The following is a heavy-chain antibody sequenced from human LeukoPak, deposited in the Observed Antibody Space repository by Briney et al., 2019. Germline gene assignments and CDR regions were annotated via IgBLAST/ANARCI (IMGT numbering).Heavy chain of an antibody. CDR3: ARDLESNYDILTDLEVGL. Sequence: GGSLRLSCAASGFTFSSYWMSWVRQAPGKGLEWVANIKQDGSEKYYVDSVKGRFTISRDNAKNSLYLQMNSLRAEDTAVYYCARDLESNYDILTDLEVGLWGQGTLVTVSS. CDR1: GFTFSSYW. CDR2: IKQDGSEK. V-gene: IGHV3-7*03. D-gene: IGHD3-9*01. J-gene: IGHJ4*02.